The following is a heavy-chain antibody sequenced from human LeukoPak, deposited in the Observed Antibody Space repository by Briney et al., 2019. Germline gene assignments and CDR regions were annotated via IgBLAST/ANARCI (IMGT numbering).Heavy chain of an antibody. Sequence: SETRSLTCTVSGGSISSDDYYWSWIRQPAGKGLEWIGRVYTSGSTNYNPSLRSRVTISVDTSKNQFSLKLSSVTAADTAVYYCARDFRETQRRSMRRYYYYYMDVWGKGTTVTVSS. CDR2: VYTSGST. J-gene: IGHJ6*03. V-gene: IGHV4-61*02. CDR1: GGSISSDDYY. D-gene: IGHD3-10*01. CDR3: ARDFRETQRRSMRRYYYYYMDV.